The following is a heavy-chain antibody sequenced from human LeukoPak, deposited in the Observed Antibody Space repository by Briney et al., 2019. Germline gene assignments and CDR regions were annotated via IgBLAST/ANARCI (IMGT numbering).Heavy chain of an antibody. J-gene: IGHJ4*02. V-gene: IGHV3-74*01. D-gene: IGHD2-21*02. CDR1: GFTFRRYW. CDR3: VRDLVLVTTPGEDFDH. CDR2: INPDATII. Sequence: GGSLRLSCAASGFTFRRYWMHWVRQVPGKGLVWVSRINPDATIITYADSVRGRFTISRDNAKNTLYLQLSNLRAEDTAVYYCVRDLVLVTTPGEDFDHWGQGTLVTVSS.